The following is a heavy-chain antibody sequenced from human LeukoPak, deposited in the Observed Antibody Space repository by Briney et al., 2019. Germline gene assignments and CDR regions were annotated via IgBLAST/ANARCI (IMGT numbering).Heavy chain of an antibody. CDR1: GGSFSTYA. CDR2: LIPVLGMS. Sequence: SVKVACKSSGGSFSTYAVNWVRQAPGQGLEWMGGLIPVLGMSHYAKGFQGRVTLTADRSTNTAYMELDRLTSDDTAVYFCARDRGGGFDLAFFDHWGQGTLVTVSS. D-gene: IGHD5-12*01. V-gene: IGHV1-69*10. J-gene: IGHJ4*02. CDR3: ARDRGGGFDLAFFDH.